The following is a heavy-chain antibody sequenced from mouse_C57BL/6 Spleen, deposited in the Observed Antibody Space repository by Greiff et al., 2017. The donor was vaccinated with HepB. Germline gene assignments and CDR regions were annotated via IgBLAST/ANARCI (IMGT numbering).Heavy chain of an antibody. CDR3: ARWGDYDRGAMDY. CDR1: GYTFTSYW. J-gene: IGHJ4*01. Sequence: VQLQQPGAELVMPGASVKLSCKASGYTFTSYWMHWVKQRPGQGLEWIGEIDPSDSYTNYNQKFKGKSTLTVDKSSSTAYMQLSSLTSEDSAVYYCARWGDYDRGAMDYWGQGTSVTVSS. CDR2: IDPSDSYT. V-gene: IGHV1-69*01. D-gene: IGHD2-4*01.